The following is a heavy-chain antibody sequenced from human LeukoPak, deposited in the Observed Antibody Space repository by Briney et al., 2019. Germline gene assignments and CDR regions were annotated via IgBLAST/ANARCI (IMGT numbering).Heavy chain of an antibody. D-gene: IGHD4-17*01. CDR1: GGSISSYY. V-gene: IGHV4-59*08. Sequence: PSETLSLTCTVSGGSISSYYWSWIRQPPGKGLEWIGYIYYSGSTNYNPSLKSRVTISVDTSKNQFSLKLSSVTAADTAVYYCARHVYGDYRLNYFDYWGQGTLVTVSS. J-gene: IGHJ4*02. CDR3: ARHVYGDYRLNYFDY. CDR2: IYYSGST.